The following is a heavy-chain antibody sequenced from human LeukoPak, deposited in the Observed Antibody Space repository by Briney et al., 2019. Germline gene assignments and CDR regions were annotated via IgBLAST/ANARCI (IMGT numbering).Heavy chain of an antibody. D-gene: IGHD6-13*01. V-gene: IGHV4-59*08. CDR3: ARLIAADWFDP. Sequence: SETLSLTCTVSGGSISSYYWSWIRQPPGKGLEWIGYICYSGSTNYNPSLKSRVTISVDTSKNQFSLKLSSVTAADTAVYYCARLIAADWFDPWGQGTLVTVSS. CDR1: GGSISSYY. J-gene: IGHJ5*02. CDR2: ICYSGST.